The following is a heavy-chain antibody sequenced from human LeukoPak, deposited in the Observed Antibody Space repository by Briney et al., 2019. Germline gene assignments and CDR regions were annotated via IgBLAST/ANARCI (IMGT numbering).Heavy chain of an antibody. Sequence: ASVKVSCKASGYTFTSYDINWVRQATGQGLEWMGWMNPNSGNTGYAQKFQGRVTMTRNTSISTAYVELSSLRSEDTAVYYCARVDDSSGIGDYWGQGTLVTVSS. CDR1: GYTFTSYD. CDR3: ARVDDSSGIGDY. CDR2: MNPNSGNT. D-gene: IGHD3-22*01. V-gene: IGHV1-8*01. J-gene: IGHJ4*02.